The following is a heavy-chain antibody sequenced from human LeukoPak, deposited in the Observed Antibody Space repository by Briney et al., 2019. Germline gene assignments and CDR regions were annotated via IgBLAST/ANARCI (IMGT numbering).Heavy chain of an antibody. CDR1: GGSISSSSYY. D-gene: IGHD3-22*01. J-gene: IGHJ4*02. Sequence: SETLSLTCTVSGGSISSSSYYWGWIRQPPGKGLEWIGSIYYSGSTYYNPSLKSRVTISVDTSKNQFSLKLSSVTAADTAVYYCARHDTYYYDSSGCFDYWGQGTLVTVSS. CDR2: IYYSGST. V-gene: IGHV4-39*01. CDR3: ARHDTYYYDSSGCFDY.